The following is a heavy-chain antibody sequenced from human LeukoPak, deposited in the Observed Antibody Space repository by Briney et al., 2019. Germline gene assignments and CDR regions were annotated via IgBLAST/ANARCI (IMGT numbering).Heavy chain of an antibody. V-gene: IGHV3-21*01. CDR3: ARGPLNWFDP. CDR1: GFTFSSYS. CDR2: ISSSSSYI. J-gene: IGHJ5*02. Sequence: GGSLRLSCAASGFTFSSYSMNWVRQAPGKGLEWVSSISSSSSYIYYADSVKGRFTISRDNAKNSLHLQMNSLRAEDTAVYYCARGPLNWFDPWGQGTLVTVSS.